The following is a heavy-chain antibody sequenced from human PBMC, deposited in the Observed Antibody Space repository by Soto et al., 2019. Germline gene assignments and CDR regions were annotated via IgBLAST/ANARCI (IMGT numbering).Heavy chain of an antibody. D-gene: IGHD2-15*01. CDR1: GGAISRGGYY. Sequence: SETLSLTCTVSGGAISRGGYYWSWIRQHPGKGLEWIGYIYYTGSAYYNPSLKSRVTMSVDTPKNQFSLRLSSVTTADTAVYYCAGLRGYAGSPIDYWGQGTLVTVSS. V-gene: IGHV4-31*03. CDR2: IYYTGSA. CDR3: AGLRGYAGSPIDY. J-gene: IGHJ4*02.